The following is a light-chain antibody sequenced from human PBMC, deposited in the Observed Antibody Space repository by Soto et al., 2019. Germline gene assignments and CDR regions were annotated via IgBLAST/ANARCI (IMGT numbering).Light chain of an antibody. CDR1: QSLSSS. Sequence: KLLTQSPGTLSLSPGERATLFCRASQSLSSSSAWYQQKSGQAPRLIIYGTSRRATGVPVRFSGSGSGTDFTLTISSLQSEDFGVYFCQQYDNWPWTFGQGTKVEMK. CDR2: GTS. CDR3: QQYDNWPWT. J-gene: IGKJ1*01. V-gene: IGKV3-15*01.